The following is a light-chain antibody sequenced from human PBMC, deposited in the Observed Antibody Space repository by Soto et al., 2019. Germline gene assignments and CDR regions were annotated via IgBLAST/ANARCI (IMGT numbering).Light chain of an antibody. J-gene: IGKJ2*01. CDR1: QGISSY. CDR2: AAS. Sequence: IQLTQSPSSLSASVGDRVTITCRASQGISSYLAWYQQKPGKAPKLLIYAASTLQSGVPSSFSGSGSGTDFTLTISSLQPEDFATYYCQQLNSYPRGTFGQGTKLEIK. V-gene: IGKV1-9*01. CDR3: QQLNSYPRGT.